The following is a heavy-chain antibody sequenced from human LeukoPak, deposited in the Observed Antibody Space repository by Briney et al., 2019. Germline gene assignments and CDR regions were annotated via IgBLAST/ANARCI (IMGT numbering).Heavy chain of an antibody. V-gene: IGHV2-26*01. Sequence: ESGPVLVRPTETLTLTCTVSGFSLSNARMGVGWIRQPPGKALEWLAHIFSNDEKSYSTSLKSRLTISKDTSKSQVVLTMTNMDPVDTATYYCARMGDSSSWFNWFDPWGQGTLVTVSS. CDR1: GFSLSNARMG. J-gene: IGHJ5*02. CDR2: IFSNDEK. D-gene: IGHD6-13*01. CDR3: ARMGDSSSWFNWFDP.